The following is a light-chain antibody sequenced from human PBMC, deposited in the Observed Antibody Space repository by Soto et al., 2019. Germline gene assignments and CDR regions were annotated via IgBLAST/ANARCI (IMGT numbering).Light chain of an antibody. CDR1: SSDVGGYNY. CDR3: SSYAGSNKV. CDR2: EVS. J-gene: IGLJ1*01. Sequence: QSALTQPPSASGSPGQSVTIYCTGTSSDVGGYNYVSWYQQHPGKAPKLMIYEVSKRPSGVPDRFSGSKSGNTASLTVSGLHAEDETDYYCSSYAGSNKVFGTGTKVTV. V-gene: IGLV2-8*01.